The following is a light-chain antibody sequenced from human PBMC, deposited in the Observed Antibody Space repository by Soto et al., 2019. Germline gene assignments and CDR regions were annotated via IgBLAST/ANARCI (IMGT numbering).Light chain of an antibody. CDR1: QTITRY. CDR2: AAS. CDR3: QQSFSFPDT. V-gene: IGKV1-39*01. Sequence: DIQMTQSPSSLSASVGDRVTITCRANQTITRYLNWYQQKPGTAPKLLIYAASSLQEGVPSRFRGSGSGTDFTLTISNLQPEDFAAYSCQQSFSFPDTFGQGTKLEIK. J-gene: IGKJ2*01.